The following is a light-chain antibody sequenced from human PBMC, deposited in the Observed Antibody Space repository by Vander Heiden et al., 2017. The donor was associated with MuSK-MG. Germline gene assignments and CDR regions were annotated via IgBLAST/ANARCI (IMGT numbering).Light chain of an antibody. CDR3: MQALKT. CDR1: QSLLHSNGYNY. J-gene: IGKJ1*01. Sequence: IVMTQSPLSLPVTPGEPASISCRSSQSLLHSNGYNYLDWYLQKPGQSPQLLIYLGSNRASGVPDRFSGSGSGTDFTLKISRVEAEDVGVYYCMQALKTFGPGTKVEIK. V-gene: IGKV2-28*01. CDR2: LGS.